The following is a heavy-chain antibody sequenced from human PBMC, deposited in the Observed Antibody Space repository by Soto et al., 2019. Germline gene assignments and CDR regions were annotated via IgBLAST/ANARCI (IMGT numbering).Heavy chain of an antibody. CDR1: GFSFSTYA. V-gene: IGHV3-23*01. J-gene: IGHJ4*02. Sequence: VQLLESGGGLVQPGGSLRLSCAASGFSFSTYAMNWVRQAPGGGLEWVAVITGNKGLIKYADSVKGRCTISRDNSQNVLYLQMSSLRAEDTAMYYCTKDRAHDGLYPFDFWGQGTLVTVSS. D-gene: IGHD2-8*01. CDR2: ITGNKGLI. CDR3: TKDRAHDGLYPFDF.